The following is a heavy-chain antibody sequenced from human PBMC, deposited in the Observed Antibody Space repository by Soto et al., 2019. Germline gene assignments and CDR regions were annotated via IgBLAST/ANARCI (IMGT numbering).Heavy chain of an antibody. CDR3: ARGVSAGVDY. D-gene: IGHD1-26*01. Sequence: SVNVSCKASGGTFTSLDINWVRQTAGQGLEWMGWMEPSTGRTGYAQKFQGRVTMTRDTSINTAYMELTTLTSDDTAFYYCARGVSAGVDYWGQGTLVTVSS. V-gene: IGHV1-8*01. CDR1: GGTFTSLD. J-gene: IGHJ4*02. CDR2: MEPSTGRT.